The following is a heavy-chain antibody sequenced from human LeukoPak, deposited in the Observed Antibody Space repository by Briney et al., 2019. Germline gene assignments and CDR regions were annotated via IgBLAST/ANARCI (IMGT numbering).Heavy chain of an antibody. Sequence: ASVKVSCKASGYTFSNFGISWVRQAPGQGLEWMGWISGNNDNPNYGQKFQGRLTVTTDSSTSTAYMELRNLRSDDTAVYYCARDGTSTDDYWGQGTLVSVSS. V-gene: IGHV1-18*01. CDR2: ISGNNDNP. CDR1: GYTFSNFG. D-gene: IGHD2-2*01. CDR3: ARDGTSTDDY. J-gene: IGHJ4*02.